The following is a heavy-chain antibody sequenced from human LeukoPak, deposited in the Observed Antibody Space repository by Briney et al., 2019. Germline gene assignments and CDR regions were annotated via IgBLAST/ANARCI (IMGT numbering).Heavy chain of an antibody. CDR2: ICSSIGCT. V-gene: IGHV3-23*01. Sequence: GGSLRLSCAASAFTFSSHPMGWVRRAPGKGLEWVSSICSSIGCTYYADSVRGRFAISRDDSKNTLYLQMNSLRAEDTAVYYCARISLAPSDNFDSWGQGTLVAVSS. CDR3: ARISLAPSDNFDS. J-gene: IGHJ4*02. D-gene: IGHD1-1*01. CDR1: AFTFSSHP.